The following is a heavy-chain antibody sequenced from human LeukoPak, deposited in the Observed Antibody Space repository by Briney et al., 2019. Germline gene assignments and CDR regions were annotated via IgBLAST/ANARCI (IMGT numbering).Heavy chain of an antibody. J-gene: IGHJ6*03. CDR2: IYHSGST. Sequence: SETLSLTCTVSGYSISSGYYWGWIRQPPGKGLEWIGSIYHSGSTYYNPSLKGRVTISVDTSKNQFSLKLSSVTAADTAVYYCARGYCSGGSCYYYYMDVWGKGTTVTVSS. D-gene: IGHD2-15*01. CDR1: GYSISSGYY. V-gene: IGHV4-38-2*02. CDR3: ARGYCSGGSCYYYYMDV.